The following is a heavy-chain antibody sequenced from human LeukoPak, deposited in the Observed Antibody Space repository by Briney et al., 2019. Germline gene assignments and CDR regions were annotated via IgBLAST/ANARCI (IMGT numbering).Heavy chain of an antibody. Sequence: PGGSLRLSCAASGFTFTSYAMSWVRQAPGKGLEWVSVISGSGGSPYYADSVKGRFSISRDNSKNTLYLQMNSLRAEDTAVYYCAKDPEVLRWSFDYWGQGTLVTVSS. CDR1: GFTFTSYA. D-gene: IGHD4-23*01. J-gene: IGHJ4*02. V-gene: IGHV3-23*01. CDR3: AKDPEVLRWSFDY. CDR2: ISGSGGSP.